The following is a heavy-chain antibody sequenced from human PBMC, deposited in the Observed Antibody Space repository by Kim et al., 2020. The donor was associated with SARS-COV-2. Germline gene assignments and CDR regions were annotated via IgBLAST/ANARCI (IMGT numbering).Heavy chain of an antibody. CDR2: IKQDGSEK. CDR3: ARVPRLLGAGYLSPP. Sequence: GGSLRLSCAASGFTFSSYWMSWVRQAPGKGLEWVANIKQDGSEKYYVDSVKGRFTISRDNAKNSLYLQMNSLRAEDTAVYYCARVPRLLGAGYLSPPWGQGTLVTVSS. J-gene: IGHJ5*02. D-gene: IGHD3-16*01. V-gene: IGHV3-7*03. CDR1: GFTFSSYW.